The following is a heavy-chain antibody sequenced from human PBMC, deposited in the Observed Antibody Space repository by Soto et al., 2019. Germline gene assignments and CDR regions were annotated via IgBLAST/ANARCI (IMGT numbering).Heavy chain of an antibody. D-gene: IGHD6-13*01. Sequence: QVRLVQSGAEVKKPGASVKVSCQASGYTFTSYDINWVRQATGQGLEWMGWMNPNSGNTGYAQKFQGRVTMTRNTSISTAYMELRSLRSEDTAVYYCARGRPGSSWFVYYYYYMDVWGKGTTVTVSS. J-gene: IGHJ6*03. CDR1: GYTFTSYD. CDR2: MNPNSGNT. V-gene: IGHV1-8*01. CDR3: ARGRPGSSWFVYYYYYMDV.